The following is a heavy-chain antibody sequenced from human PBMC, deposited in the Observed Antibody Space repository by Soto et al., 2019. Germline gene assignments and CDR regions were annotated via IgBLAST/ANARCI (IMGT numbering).Heavy chain of an antibody. Sequence: QVQLVQSGAEVKKPGASVKVSCKASGYTFTSYDINWVRQATGQGLEYLGWMNPNSGNTGYVQKFQGRVTMTRDTSISTAYMELSSLRSEDTAVYYCATCIKFGDYSTWFAPWGQGTLVTVSS. D-gene: IGHD3-22*01. CDR1: GYTFTSYD. CDR2: MNPNSGNT. V-gene: IGHV1-8*01. CDR3: ATCIKFGDYSTWFAP. J-gene: IGHJ5*02.